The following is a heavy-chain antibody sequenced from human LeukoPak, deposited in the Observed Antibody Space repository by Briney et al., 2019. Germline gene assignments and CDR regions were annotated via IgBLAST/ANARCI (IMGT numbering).Heavy chain of an antibody. Sequence: ASVKVSCEASGYTFTSNYIHWVRQAPGQGLEWMGMIYPRDGSTSYAQKFQGRVTITRDTSASTAYMELSSLRSEDTAVYYCARSSPASFRPYSIGWDINAFDIWGQGTMVTVSS. CDR1: GYTFTSNY. CDR3: ARSSPASFRPYSIGWDINAFDI. D-gene: IGHD6-19*01. J-gene: IGHJ3*02. CDR2: IYPRDGST. V-gene: IGHV1-46*01.